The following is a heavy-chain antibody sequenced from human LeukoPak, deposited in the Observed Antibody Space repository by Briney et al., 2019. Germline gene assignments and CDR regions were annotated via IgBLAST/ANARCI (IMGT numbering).Heavy chain of an antibody. Sequence: GGTLRLSCAASGFTFSSYGMSWVRQAPGKGLEWVSAISGSGGSTYYADSVKGRFTISRDNSKNTLYLQMNSLRAEDTAVYYCAAKGWWELYWGQGTLVTVSS. J-gene: IGHJ4*02. CDR2: ISGSGGST. CDR3: AAKGWWELY. V-gene: IGHV3-23*01. CDR1: GFTFSSYG. D-gene: IGHD4-23*01.